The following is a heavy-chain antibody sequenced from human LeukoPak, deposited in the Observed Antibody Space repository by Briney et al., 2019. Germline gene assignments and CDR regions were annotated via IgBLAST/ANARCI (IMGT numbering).Heavy chain of an antibody. CDR1: GCTLLHCD. J-gene: IGHJ4*02. D-gene: IGHD6-13*01. CDR3: ARVNGPYDRTWSLAY. CDR2: ISAYNSER. Sequence: GASVKVACKASGCTLLHCDIGWLRQAPGGGCQWMEGISAYNSERTYLTKYQARITMPAATSTNTADLELRSLRSDDTAVYFCARVNGPYDRTWSLAYWGQGTLVTVSS. V-gene: IGHV1-18*01.